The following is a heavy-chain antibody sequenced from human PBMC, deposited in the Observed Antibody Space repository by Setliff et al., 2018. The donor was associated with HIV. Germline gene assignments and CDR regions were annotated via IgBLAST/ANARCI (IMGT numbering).Heavy chain of an antibody. CDR3: TRDQDGDSEEDDTAGGFDI. D-gene: IGHD6-13*01. V-gene: IGHV1-24*01. J-gene: IGHJ3*02. Sequence: ASVKVSCKVSGYSLTELSMHWVRQAPGKGLEWMGGFDPDDGETVYAQQFQGRVTMTEDTSTDTAYMELTSLRSEDTAMYYCTRDQDGDSEEDDTAGGFDIWGQGTKVTVSS. CDR1: GYSLTELS. CDR2: FDPDDGET.